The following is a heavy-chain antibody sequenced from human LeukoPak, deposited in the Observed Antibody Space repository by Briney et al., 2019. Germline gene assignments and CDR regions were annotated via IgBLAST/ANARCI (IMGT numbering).Heavy chain of an antibody. CDR1: GFTFSSYA. CDR2: ISYDGSNK. CDR3: APSGSYFYGMDV. J-gene: IGHJ6*02. V-gene: IGHV3-30-3*01. Sequence: GRSLRLSCAASGFTFSSYAMHWVRQAPGKGLEWVAVISYDGSNKYHADSVKGRFTISRDNSKNTLYLQMNSLKPEDTAVYSCAPSGSYFYGMDVWGQGTTVIVSS. D-gene: IGHD1-26*01.